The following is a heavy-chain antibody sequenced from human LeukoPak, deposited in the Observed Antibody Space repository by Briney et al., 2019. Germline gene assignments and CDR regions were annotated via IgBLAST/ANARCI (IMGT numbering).Heavy chain of an antibody. CDR3: ARRKIDIVVVPAAISETAKSRPIMDV. J-gene: IGHJ6*03. D-gene: IGHD2-2*02. CDR1: GYTFTSYD. V-gene: IGHV1-8*01. Sequence: GASVKVSCKASGYTFTSYDINWVRQATGQGPEWMGWMNPNSGNTGYAQKFQGRVTMTRNTSINTAYMELSSLRSEDTAVYYCARRKIDIVVVPAAISETAKSRPIMDVWGKGTTVTVSS. CDR2: MNPNSGNT.